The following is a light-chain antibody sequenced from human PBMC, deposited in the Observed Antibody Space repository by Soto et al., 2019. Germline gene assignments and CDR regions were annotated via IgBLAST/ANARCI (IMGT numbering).Light chain of an antibody. Sequence: QSVLNQPASVSGSPGQSITISCTGTSSDVGGYNYVSWYQQHPGKAPKLMIYEVSYRPSGVSDRFSGSKSGNTASLTISGLQAEDEAIYYCSSYTTSSNYVFGTGTKVTVL. CDR2: EVS. J-gene: IGLJ1*01. CDR3: SSYTTSSNYV. CDR1: SSDVGGYNY. V-gene: IGLV2-14*01.